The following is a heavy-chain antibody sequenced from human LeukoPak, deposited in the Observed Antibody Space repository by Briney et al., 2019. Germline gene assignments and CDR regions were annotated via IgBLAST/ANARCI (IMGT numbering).Heavy chain of an antibody. J-gene: IGHJ4*02. V-gene: IGHV3-21*01. CDR2: ITTSSSYV. CDR3: ARVGDDYNEYVDY. Sequence: GGSLRLSCAASGFTFSAYNMNWVRRTPGKGLEWVSSITTSSSYVFYADSVRGRFTISRDNAENSLLLQMNSLRAEDSAVYYCARVGDDYNEYVDYWGQGTLVTVSS. CDR1: GFTFSAYN. D-gene: IGHD5-24*01.